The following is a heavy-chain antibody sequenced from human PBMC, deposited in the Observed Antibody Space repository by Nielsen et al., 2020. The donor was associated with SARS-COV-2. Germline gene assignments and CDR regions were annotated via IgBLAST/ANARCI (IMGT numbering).Heavy chain of an antibody. D-gene: IGHD2-15*01. CDR2: IRYSGST. J-gene: IGHJ5*02. V-gene: IGHV4-59*01. CDR3: ARASRLGGWFDP. CDR1: GGSISTYY. Sequence: SETLSLTCTVSGGSISTYYWSWIRQPPGKGLEWIGYIRYSGSTDYNPSLKSRVTISVDTSKNQFSLKLSSVTAADTAVYYCARASRLGGWFDPWGQGTLVTVSS.